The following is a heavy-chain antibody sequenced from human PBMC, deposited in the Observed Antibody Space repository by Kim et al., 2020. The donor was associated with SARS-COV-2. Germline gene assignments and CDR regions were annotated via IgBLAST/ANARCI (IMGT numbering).Heavy chain of an antibody. CDR3: TTSGSYDVGAFDI. CDR2: IKSKTDGGTT. D-gene: IGHD1-26*01. Sequence: GGSLRLSCAASGFTFSNAWMSWVRQAPGKGLEWVGRIKSKTDGGTTDYAAPVKGRFTISRDDSKNTLYLQMNSLKTEDTAVYYCTTSGSYDVGAFDIWGQGTMVTVSS. CDR1: GFTFSNAW. J-gene: IGHJ3*02. V-gene: IGHV3-15*01.